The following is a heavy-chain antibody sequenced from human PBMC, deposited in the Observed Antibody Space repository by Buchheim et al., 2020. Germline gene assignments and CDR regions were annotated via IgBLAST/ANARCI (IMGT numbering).Heavy chain of an antibody. Sequence: QVQLVESGGGVVQPGRSLRLSCAASGFTFSSYGMHWVRQAPGKGLEWVAVISYDGSNKYYADSVKGRFTISRDNSKNTLYLQMNSLRAEDTAVYYCAKAPYSSSWNWYFDLWGRGTL. J-gene: IGHJ2*01. D-gene: IGHD6-13*01. CDR2: ISYDGSNK. CDR1: GFTFSSYG. CDR3: AKAPYSSSWNWYFDL. V-gene: IGHV3-30*18.